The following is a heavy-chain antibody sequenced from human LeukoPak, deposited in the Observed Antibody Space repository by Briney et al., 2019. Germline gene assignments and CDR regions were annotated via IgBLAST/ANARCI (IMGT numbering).Heavy chain of an antibody. V-gene: IGHV1-2*02. CDR3: ARIRALLWFGELAWFDP. J-gene: IGHJ5*02. D-gene: IGHD3-10*01. Sequence: ASVKVSCKASGYTFTGYYMHWVRQAPGQGLEWMGWINPNSGGTDYAQKFQGRVTMTRDTSISTAYMELSRLRSDDTAVYYCARIRALLWFGELAWFDPWGQGTPVTVSS. CDR1: GYTFTGYY. CDR2: INPNSGGT.